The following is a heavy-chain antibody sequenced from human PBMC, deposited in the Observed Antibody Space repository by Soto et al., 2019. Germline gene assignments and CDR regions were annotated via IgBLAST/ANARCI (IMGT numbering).Heavy chain of an antibody. CDR1: GYTFTAYY. J-gene: IGHJ6*02. V-gene: IGHV1-2*02. D-gene: IGHD3-10*01. Sequence: QVQLVQSGAEVKEPGDSVRVSCEASGYTFTAYYIHWVRQAPGQGLEWMGWINPKFGDTTYAQDFQGRVSMTRDMSISTVYMECSRLTSDDTAIYDCARNIVYYYGAGRGNGHGFWGQGTTVTVFS. CDR2: INPKFGDT. CDR3: ARNIVYYYGAGRGNGHGF.